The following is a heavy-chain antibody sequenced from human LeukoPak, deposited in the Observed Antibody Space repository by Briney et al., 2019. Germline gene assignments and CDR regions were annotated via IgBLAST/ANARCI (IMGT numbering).Heavy chain of an antibody. CDR2: ISVDSGNT. D-gene: IGHD2-2*01. J-gene: IGHJ6*03. Sequence: VASVKVSCKASGGTFSSYAISWVRQAPGQGLEWMGWISVDSGNTNYAQKFQGRVAMTTDTSTSTAYMELRSLRSDDTAVYYCARGFCSGTSCSPRWQYYYMDVWGKGTTVTVSS. CDR1: GGTFSSYA. CDR3: ARGFCSGTSCSPRWQYYYMDV. V-gene: IGHV1-18*01.